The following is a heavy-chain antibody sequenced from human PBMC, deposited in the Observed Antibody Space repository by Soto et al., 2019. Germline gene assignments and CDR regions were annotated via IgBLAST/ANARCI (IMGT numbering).Heavy chain of an antibody. J-gene: IGHJ4*02. V-gene: IGHV3-23*01. Sequence: EVQLMESGGGLTHPGGSLRLSCVASGFTFSSCAMSWVRQAPGKGLEWLSGISHAGGSIYYADSVKGRVNVSRDNSKNTLYLQMNSLRAEDTAVYYCAKDSGATYYYGSGNLYYFDYWGQGTLVTVSS. CDR1: GFTFSSCA. D-gene: IGHD3-10*01. CDR2: ISHAGGSI. CDR3: AKDSGATYYYGSGNLYYFDY.